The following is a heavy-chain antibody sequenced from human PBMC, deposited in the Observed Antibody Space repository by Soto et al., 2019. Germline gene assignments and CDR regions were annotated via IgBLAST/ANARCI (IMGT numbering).Heavy chain of an antibody. V-gene: IGHV3-13*01. Sequence: GGSLRLSCAASGFTFSSYDMHWVRQATGKGLEWVSAIGTAGDTYYPGSVKGRFTISRENAKNSLYLQMNSLGAEDTAVYYCAKHQSIAARRASFDSWGQGTLVTVSS. CDR3: AKHQSIAARRASFDS. D-gene: IGHD6-6*01. J-gene: IGHJ4*02. CDR2: IGTAGDT. CDR1: GFTFSSYD.